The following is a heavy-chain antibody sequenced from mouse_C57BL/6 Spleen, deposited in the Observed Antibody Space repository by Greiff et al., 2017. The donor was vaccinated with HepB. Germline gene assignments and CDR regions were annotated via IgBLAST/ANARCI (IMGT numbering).Heavy chain of an antibody. CDR3: ARGYYGSSYDWYFDV. V-gene: IGHV1-81*01. Sequence: QVQLQESGAVLARPGASVKLSCKASGYTFTSYGISWVKQRTGQGLEWIGEIYPRSGNTYYNEKFKGKATLTADKSSSTAYMELRSLTSEDSAVYFCARGYYGSSYDWYFDVWGTGTTVTVSS. CDR2: IYPRSGNT. D-gene: IGHD1-1*01. CDR1: GYTFTSYG. J-gene: IGHJ1*03.